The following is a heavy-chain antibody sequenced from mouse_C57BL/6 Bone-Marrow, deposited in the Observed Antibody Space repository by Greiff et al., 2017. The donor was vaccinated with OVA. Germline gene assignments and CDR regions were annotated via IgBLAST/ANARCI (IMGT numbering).Heavy chain of an antibody. CDR1: GFNIKDDY. CDR3: TSYGNFDY. J-gene: IGHJ2*01. D-gene: IGHD2-1*01. V-gene: IGHV14-4*01. CDR2: IDPENGDT. Sequence: VHVKQSGAELVRPGASVKLSCTASGFNIKDDYMHWVKLRPEQGLEWIGWIDPENGDTEYASKFQGKATITADTSSNTACLQLSSLTSEDTAVYYCTSYGNFDYWGQGTTLTVSS.